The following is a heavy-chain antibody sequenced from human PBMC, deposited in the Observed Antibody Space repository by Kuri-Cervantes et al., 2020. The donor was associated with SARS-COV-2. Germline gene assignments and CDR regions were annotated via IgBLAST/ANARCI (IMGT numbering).Heavy chain of an antibody. Sequence: GGSLRLSCAASGFTFSSYGMRWVRQAPGKGLEWVAFIRYDGSNKYYADSVKGRFTISRDNSKNTLYLQMNSLRAEDTAVYYCAKDKSVNFAKNYFDYWGQGTLVTVSS. CDR2: IRYDGSNK. CDR1: GFTFSSYG. D-gene: IGHD3-9*01. CDR3: AKDKSVNFAKNYFDY. J-gene: IGHJ4*02. V-gene: IGHV3-30*02.